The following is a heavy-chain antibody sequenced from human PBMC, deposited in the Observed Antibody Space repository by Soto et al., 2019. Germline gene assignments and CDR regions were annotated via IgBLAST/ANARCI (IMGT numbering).Heavy chain of an antibody. Sequence: QVQLQESGPGLVKPSETLSLTCTVSGGSISSYYWSWIRQPPGKGLEWIGYIYYSGSTNYNPSLKSRVTISVDTSKNQFSLKLSSVTAADTAVYYCARVPYYYDSSGFRDAFDIWGQGTMVTVSS. CDR2: IYYSGST. V-gene: IGHV4-59*01. CDR3: ARVPYYYDSSGFRDAFDI. D-gene: IGHD3-22*01. CDR1: GGSISSYY. J-gene: IGHJ3*02.